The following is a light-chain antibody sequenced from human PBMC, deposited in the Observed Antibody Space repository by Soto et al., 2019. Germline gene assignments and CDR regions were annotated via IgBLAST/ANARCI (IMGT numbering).Light chain of an antibody. CDR2: GAS. V-gene: IGKV3-20*01. J-gene: IGKJ1*01. Sequence: EIVLPQSPGTLSLSPGELSTLSCRASQSVSNNYLAWYQQKPGQAPRLLIYGASNRATGIPDRFSGSGSGTDFTLTISRLEPEDFAVYYCQQYGSSGTFGQGTKVDIK. CDR1: QSVSNNY. CDR3: QQYGSSGT.